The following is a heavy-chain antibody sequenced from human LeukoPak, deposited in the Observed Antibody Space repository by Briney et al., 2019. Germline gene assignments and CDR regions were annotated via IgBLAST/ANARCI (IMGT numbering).Heavy chain of an antibody. CDR1: GFTLSSYG. CDR2: ISGNGNST. J-gene: IGHJ4*02. Sequence: GGSLRLSWAASGFTLSSYGMGWVHQAPGKGLDWVSTISGNGNSTYYADSVKGRLTISRESSKNTLYLQMNRLRAEDTAVYYCAARPRRAVASPFDYWGQGILATVSS. V-gene: IGHV3-23*01. CDR3: AARPRRAVASPFDY. D-gene: IGHD6-19*01.